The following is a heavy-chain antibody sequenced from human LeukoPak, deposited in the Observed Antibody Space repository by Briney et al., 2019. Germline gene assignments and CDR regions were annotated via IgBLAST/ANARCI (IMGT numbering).Heavy chain of an antibody. CDR3: ARTPPLYDGTGYYPD. CDR2: ISTSSSYI. J-gene: IGHJ4*02. D-gene: IGHD3-22*01. CDR1: GFTFSSYS. Sequence: KTGGSLRLSCAASGFTFSSYSMNWVRQAPGKGLEWVSCISTSSSYIYYADSVKGRFTTSRDNAKNSLYLQMNSLRAEDTAVYYCARTPPLYDGTGYYPDWGQGTLVTVSS. V-gene: IGHV3-21*01.